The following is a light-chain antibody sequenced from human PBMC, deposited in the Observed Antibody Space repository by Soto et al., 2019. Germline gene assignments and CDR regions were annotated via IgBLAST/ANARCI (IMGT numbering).Light chain of an antibody. CDR3: QQYYSYPRT. Sequence: IQLTQSPSSLSASVGDRVTITCRASQGISSYLAWYQQKPGKAPKLLIYAASTLQSGVPSRFSGSGSGTDFTLTISCLQSEDFATYYCQQYYSYPRTFGQGTKLEIK. CDR1: QGISSY. J-gene: IGKJ2*01. V-gene: IGKV1-9*01. CDR2: AAS.